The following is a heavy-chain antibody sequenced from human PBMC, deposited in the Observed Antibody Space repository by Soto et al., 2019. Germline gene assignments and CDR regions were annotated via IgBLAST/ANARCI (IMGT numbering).Heavy chain of an antibody. V-gene: IGHV1-69*01. CDR1: GRPFSSHA. D-gene: IGHD3-22*01. J-gene: IGHJ4*02. CDR2: IVPIFGTA. Sequence: QVLLVQSGAEVKKPGSSVKVSCKASGRPFSSHAISWVRQAPGQGLEWVGGIVPIFGTANYAQNFQGRVTIRADESTTTVYMEMSSLRFEDTAVYYCARSQTSGYFGLYYYDYWGQGTLVSVSS. CDR3: ARSQTSGYFGLYYYDY.